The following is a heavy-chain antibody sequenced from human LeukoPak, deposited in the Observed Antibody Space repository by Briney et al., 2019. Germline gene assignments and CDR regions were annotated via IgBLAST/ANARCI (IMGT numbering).Heavy chain of an antibody. V-gene: IGHV1-18*01. J-gene: IGHJ5*02. Sequence: ASVKVSCKASGGTFSSYGISWVRQAPGQGLEWMGWISAYNGNTNYAQKLQGRVTMTTDTSTSTAYMELRSLRSDDTAVYYCARDRREQLVRGPWFDPWGQGTLVTVSS. CDR2: ISAYNGNT. D-gene: IGHD6-13*01. CDR1: GGTFSSYG. CDR3: ARDRREQLVRGPWFDP.